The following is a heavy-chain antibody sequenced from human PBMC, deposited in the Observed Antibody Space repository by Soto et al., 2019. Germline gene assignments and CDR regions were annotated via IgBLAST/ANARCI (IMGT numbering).Heavy chain of an antibody. CDR2: IYSGGYT. V-gene: IGHV3-53*01. D-gene: IGHD1-26*01. J-gene: IGHJ4*02. Sequence: EVQLVESGGGLIQPGGSLRLSCAVSGFTVSNNYMSWVRQAPGKGLEGVSVIYSGGYTAYGDSVKGRFTISRDNSKNKPYLQMNTRGPADPAVFYWARGPGGGGYWGQGTLVTVSS. CDR3: ARGPGGGGY. CDR1: GFTVSNNY.